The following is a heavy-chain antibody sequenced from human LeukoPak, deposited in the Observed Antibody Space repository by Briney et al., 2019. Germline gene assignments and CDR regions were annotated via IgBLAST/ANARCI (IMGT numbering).Heavy chain of an antibody. J-gene: IGHJ4*02. CDR2: ISLSGTTI. V-gene: IGHV3-48*03. Sequence: GGSLRLSCATSGFMFSSYEMNWVRQAPGKGLEWVAYISLSGTTIYYADSMKGRFTISRDNAKNSLYLQMNSLRAEDTAVYYCARDSGYDYIGAFDYWGQGTLDTVSS. D-gene: IGHD5-12*01. CDR3: ARDSGYDYIGAFDY. CDR1: GFMFSSYE.